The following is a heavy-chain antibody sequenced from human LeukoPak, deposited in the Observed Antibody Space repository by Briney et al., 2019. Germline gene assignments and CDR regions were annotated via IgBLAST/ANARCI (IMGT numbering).Heavy chain of an antibody. J-gene: IGHJ5*02. CDR3: ARDVVPYCSGGSCYGWFDP. CDR1: GYTFTSYG. V-gene: IGHV1-18*01. CDR2: ISAYNGNT. D-gene: IGHD2-15*01. Sequence: ASVKVSCKASGYTFTSYGISWVRQAPGQGLEWRGWISAYNGNTNYAQKLQGRVTMTTDTSTSTAYMELRSLRSDDTAVYYCARDVVPYCSGGSCYGWFDPWGQGTLVTVSS.